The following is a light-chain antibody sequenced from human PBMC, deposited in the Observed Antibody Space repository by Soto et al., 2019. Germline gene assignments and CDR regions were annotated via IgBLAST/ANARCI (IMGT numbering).Light chain of an antibody. CDR2: DVN. CDR3: SSYTSSSMLFV. J-gene: IGLJ1*01. CDR1: SSDIGGYNY. V-gene: IGLV2-14*01. Sequence: ALTQPASVSGSPGQSITISCTGTSSDIGGYNYVSWYQQYPGKAPKLMIYDVNNRPSGVSNRFSGSKSGNTASLTISGLQAEDEAEYYCSSYTSSSMLFVFGIGTKVTVL.